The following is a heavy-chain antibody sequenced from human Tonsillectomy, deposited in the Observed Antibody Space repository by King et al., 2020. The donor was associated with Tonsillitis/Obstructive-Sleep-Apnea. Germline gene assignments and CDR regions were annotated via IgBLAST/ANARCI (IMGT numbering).Heavy chain of an antibody. J-gene: IGHJ6*02. CDR3: AREGLSVVGPASDGLDV. V-gene: IGHV4-59*02. CDR2: VYNSGST. D-gene: IGHD2-2*01. Sequence: QLQESGPGLVKPSETLSLTCAVSGDSVTSHYWNWIRQPPGKGLEWIGCVYNSGSTNYNPSLKSRVTISVDTPKNQFSLRLSSVTAADTAVYYCAREGLSVVGPASDGLDVWGQGTPVTVSS. CDR1: GDSVTSHY.